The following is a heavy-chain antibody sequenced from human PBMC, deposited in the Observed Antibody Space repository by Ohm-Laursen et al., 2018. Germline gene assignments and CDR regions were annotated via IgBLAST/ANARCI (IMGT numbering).Heavy chain of an antibody. J-gene: IGHJ6*02. Sequence: SLRLSCAASGFTFSSYWMSWVRQAPGKGLEWVANIKQDGSEKYYVDSVKGRFTISRDNAKNSLYLQMNSLRAEDTAVYYCARDYCSSTSCYYYYYYGMDVWGQGTTVTVSS. CDR2: IKQDGSEK. CDR3: ARDYCSSTSCYYYYYYGMDV. CDR1: GFTFSSYW. V-gene: IGHV3-7*01. D-gene: IGHD2-2*01.